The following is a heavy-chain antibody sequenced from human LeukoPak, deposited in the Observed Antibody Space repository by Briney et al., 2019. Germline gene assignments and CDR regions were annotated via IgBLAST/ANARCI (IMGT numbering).Heavy chain of an antibody. CDR3: AKLGTSMVRGVISY. V-gene: IGHV3-23*01. Sequence: PGGSLRLSCLTSGFTLSTNAMSWVRQAPGKGLEWISGISGSGASTYYADSVKGRFTISRDNSKNTLYLQMNSLRAEDTAVYYCAKLGTSMVRGVISYWGQGTLVTVSS. CDR1: GFTLSTNA. D-gene: IGHD3-10*01. J-gene: IGHJ4*02. CDR2: ISGSGAST.